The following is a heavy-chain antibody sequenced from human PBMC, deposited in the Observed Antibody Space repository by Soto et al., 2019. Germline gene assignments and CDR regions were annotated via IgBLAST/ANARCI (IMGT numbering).Heavy chain of an antibody. Sequence: HPGGSLRLSCSASGFTFSTYAMTWVRQAPGKGLEWVSAVSGSGSSTYYADSVKGRFTISRDNSKNTLYLQMNSLRAEDTAVYYCAKSYSSGWYDGFDYWGQGTLVTVSS. CDR1: GFTFSTYA. J-gene: IGHJ4*02. D-gene: IGHD6-19*01. CDR3: AKSYSSGWYDGFDY. V-gene: IGHV3-23*01. CDR2: VSGSGSST.